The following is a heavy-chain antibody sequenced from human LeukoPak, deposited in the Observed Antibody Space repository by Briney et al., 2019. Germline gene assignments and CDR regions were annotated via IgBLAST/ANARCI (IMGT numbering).Heavy chain of an antibody. Sequence: ASVKVSCKASGYTFTSYYMHWVRQAPGQGLEWMGIINPSGGSTSYAQKFQGRVTMTRDTSTSTVYMKLSSLRSEDTAVYYCARGGSSWNDRLDPDYWGQGTLVTVSS. D-gene: IGHD1-1*01. CDR1: GYTFTSYY. V-gene: IGHV1-46*01. J-gene: IGHJ4*02. CDR2: INPSGGST. CDR3: ARGGSSWNDRLDPDY.